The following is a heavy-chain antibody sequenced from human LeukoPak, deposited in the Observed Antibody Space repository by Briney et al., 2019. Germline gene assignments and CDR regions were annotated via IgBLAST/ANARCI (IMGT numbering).Heavy chain of an antibody. CDR2: IIPIFGTA. D-gene: IGHD3-10*01. V-gene: IGHV1-69*05. CDR1: GGTFSSYA. Sequence: SVKVSCKASGGTFSSYAISWVRQAPGQGLEWMGRIIPIFGTANYAQKFQGRVTITTDESTSTAYTELSSLRSEDTAVYYCARAEITMVRGVIIGLIDIWGQGTMVTVSS. CDR3: ARAEITMVRGVIIGLIDI. J-gene: IGHJ3*02.